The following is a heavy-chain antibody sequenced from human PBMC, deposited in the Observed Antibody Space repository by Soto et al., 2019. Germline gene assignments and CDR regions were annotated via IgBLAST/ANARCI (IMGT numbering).Heavy chain of an antibody. CDR3: ARDASYQLLHHGSAYYYYYGMDV. V-gene: IGHV4-59*01. CDR2: IYYSGST. J-gene: IGHJ6*02. D-gene: IGHD2-2*02. Sequence: QVQLQESGPGLVKPSETLSLTCTVSGGSISSYYWSWIRQPPGKGLEWIGYIYYSGSTNYNPSLKGRVTISVATSNNQFSLKLSSVTAADTAVYYCARDASYQLLHHGSAYYYYYGMDVWGQGTTVTVSS. CDR1: GGSISSYY.